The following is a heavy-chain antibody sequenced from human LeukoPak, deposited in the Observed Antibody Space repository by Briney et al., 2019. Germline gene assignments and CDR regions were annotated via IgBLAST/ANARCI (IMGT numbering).Heavy chain of an antibody. CDR1: GYTFTGYY. Sequence: ASVKVSCKASGYTFTGYYMHWVRQAPGQGLEWMGWINPNSGGTNYAQKFQGRVTMTRDTSISTAYMELSRLRSDDTAVYYCARGGGYTKYYYYMDVWGKGTTVTVSS. J-gene: IGHJ6*03. D-gene: IGHD6-13*01. V-gene: IGHV1-2*02. CDR3: ARGGGYTKYYYYMDV. CDR2: INPNSGGT.